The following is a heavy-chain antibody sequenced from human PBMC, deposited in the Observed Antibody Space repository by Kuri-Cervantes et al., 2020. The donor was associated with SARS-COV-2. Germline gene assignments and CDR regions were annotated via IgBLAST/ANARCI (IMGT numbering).Heavy chain of an antibody. D-gene: IGHD2-21*01. J-gene: IGHJ4*02. V-gene: IGHV3-53*05. CDR2: IYSGGST. CDR1: GFTVSSNY. CDR3: AKDRVGVQDF. Sequence: GESLEISCAASGFTVSSNYMSWARQAPGKGLEWGSVIYSGGSTYYADSVKGRFTISRDNSQNTLYLHMKSLRSEDTAMYYCAKDRVGVQDFWGQGTLVTVSS.